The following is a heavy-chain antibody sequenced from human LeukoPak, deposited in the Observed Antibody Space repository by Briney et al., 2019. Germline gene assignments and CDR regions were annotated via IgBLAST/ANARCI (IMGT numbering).Heavy chain of an antibody. J-gene: IGHJ2*01. Sequence: GGSLRLSCAASGFTFDDYAMHWVRQAPGKGLERVSGISWNSGSIGYADSVKGRFTISRDNAKNSLYLQMNSLRAEDTALYYCAKDWMATTMGYFDLWGRGTLVTVSS. D-gene: IGHD5-12*01. CDR2: ISWNSGSI. CDR3: AKDWMATTMGYFDL. CDR1: GFTFDDYA. V-gene: IGHV3-9*01.